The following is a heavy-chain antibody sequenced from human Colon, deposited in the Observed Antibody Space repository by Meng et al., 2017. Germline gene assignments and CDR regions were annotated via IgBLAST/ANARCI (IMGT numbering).Heavy chain of an antibody. V-gene: IGHV4-39*07. J-gene: IGHJ4*02. CDR3: AKEGKSGELRDY. Sequence: SETLSPTCPVSGASTINTNYFWAWILQPPGKGLEWLASIYYSGPTYYNPSLRCRVTISIDPSKNQFSLNLNSVTAADTAVYYCAKEGKSGELRDYWGQGMLVTVSS. CDR2: IYYSGPT. D-gene: IGHD3-10*01. CDR1: GASTINTNYF.